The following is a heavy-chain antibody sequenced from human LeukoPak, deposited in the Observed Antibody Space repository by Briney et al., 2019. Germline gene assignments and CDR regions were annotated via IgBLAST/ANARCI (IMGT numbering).Heavy chain of an antibody. CDR2: IYYSGST. J-gene: IGHJ4*02. CDR3: ARSYSANLYYFDY. Sequence: SGTLSLTCTVSGGSISSSSYYWGWIRQPPGKGLEWIGSIYYSGSTNCNPSLKSRVTISVDTSKNQFSLKLSSVTAADTAVYYCARSYSANLYYFDYWGQGTLVTVSS. D-gene: IGHD4/OR15-4a*01. V-gene: IGHV4-39*07. CDR1: GGSISSSSYY.